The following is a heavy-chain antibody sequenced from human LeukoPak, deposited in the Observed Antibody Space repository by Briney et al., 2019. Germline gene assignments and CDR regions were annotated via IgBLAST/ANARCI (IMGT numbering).Heavy chain of an antibody. J-gene: IGHJ4*02. Sequence: NPSETLSLTCSVSGGSITSGSYYWGWIRQPPGKGLEWIGSMHYSGSTYYSPSLKSRVTMSADTSKNQFSLKLRSVTAADTAVYYCAHSSGSGAPTDGPADYWGQGTLVTVSS. V-gene: IGHV4-39*01. CDR1: GGSITSGSYY. CDR2: MHYSGST. CDR3: AHSSGSGAPTDGPADY. D-gene: IGHD3-10*01.